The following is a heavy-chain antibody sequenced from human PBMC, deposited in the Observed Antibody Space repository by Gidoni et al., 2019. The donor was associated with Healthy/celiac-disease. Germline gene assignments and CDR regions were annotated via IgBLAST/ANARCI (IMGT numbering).Heavy chain of an antibody. J-gene: IGHJ5*02. CDR1: GGTFSSYA. CDR3: ARGDCSGGSCYWFDP. Sequence: QVQLVQSGAEVKKPGSSVKVSCKASGGTFSSYAISWVRQAPGQGLAWMGRIIPILGIANYAQKFQGRVTITADKSTSTAYMELSSLRSEDTAVYYCARGDCSGGSCYWFDPWGQGTLVTVSS. V-gene: IGHV1-69*04. CDR2: IIPILGIA. D-gene: IGHD2-15*01.